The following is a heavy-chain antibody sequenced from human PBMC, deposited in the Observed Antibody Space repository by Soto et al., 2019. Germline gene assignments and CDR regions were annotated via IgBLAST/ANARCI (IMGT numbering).Heavy chain of an antibody. Sequence: PGGSLRLSCAASGFTFSSYAMSWVRQAPGKGLEWVSAISGSGGSTYYADSVKGRFTISRDNSKNTLYLQMNSLGAEDTAVYYCAKGDGYIGAPNFDYWGQGTLVTVSS. D-gene: IGHD5-12*01. CDR3: AKGDGYIGAPNFDY. CDR1: GFTFSSYA. CDR2: ISGSGGST. J-gene: IGHJ4*02. V-gene: IGHV3-23*01.